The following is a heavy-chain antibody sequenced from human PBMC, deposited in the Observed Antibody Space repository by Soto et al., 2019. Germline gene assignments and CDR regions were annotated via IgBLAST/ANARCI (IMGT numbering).Heavy chain of an antibody. D-gene: IGHD2-21*02. CDR2: INPSSGAT. J-gene: IGHJ4*02. CDR1: GYNFVAYY. V-gene: IGHV1-2*02. Sequence: ASVKVSCKASGYNFVAYYMHWVRQAPGQGLEWMGWINPSSGATNFAERFQGRVTMTSDTSISTFYMEIKRLNSDDTAVYFCAKDRPYGDYGYNFDYCGEGTLVTVSS. CDR3: AKDRPYGDYGYNFDY.